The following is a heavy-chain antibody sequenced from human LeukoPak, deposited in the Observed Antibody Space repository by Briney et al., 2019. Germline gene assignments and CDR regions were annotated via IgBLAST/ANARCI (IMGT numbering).Heavy chain of an antibody. J-gene: IGHJ4*02. CDR2: ISTSGGST. D-gene: IGHD1-26*01. CDR1: GFTFSSYA. Sequence: GGSLRLSCAASGFTFSSYAMSWVRQAPGKGLEWVSSISTSGGSTYYADSVKGRFTISRDNSKNTQYLQMNSLRAEDTAVYYCVKEDHSGSYYYFDYWGQGTLVTVSS. V-gene: IGHV3-23*01. CDR3: VKEDHSGSYYYFDY.